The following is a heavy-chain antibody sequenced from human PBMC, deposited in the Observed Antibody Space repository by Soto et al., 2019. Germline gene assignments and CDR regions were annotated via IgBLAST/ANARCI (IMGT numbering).Heavy chain of an antibody. D-gene: IGHD6-19*01. V-gene: IGHV3-30*18. Sequence: GGSLRLSCVASGFSISTYAMHWVRQAPGKGLEWVAVISSDGTNKYYADSVKGRFTIARDNSKNTVYLYINSLGAEDTALFFCAKDKGSSGWYFDHWGQGTLVTVSS. CDR3: AKDKGSSGWYFDH. CDR1: GFSISTYA. J-gene: IGHJ4*02. CDR2: ISSDGTNK.